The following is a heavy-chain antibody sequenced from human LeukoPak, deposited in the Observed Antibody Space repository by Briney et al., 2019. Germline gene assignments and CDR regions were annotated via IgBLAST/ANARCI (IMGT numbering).Heavy chain of an antibody. J-gene: IGHJ4*02. Sequence: QPGGSLRLSCAASGFTFSSYAMSWVRQAPGKGLEWVSAISGSGGSTYYADSVKGRFTISRDNSKNTLYLQMNSLRAEDTAVHYCAKVVELGVSFMYYFDYWGQGTLVTVSS. V-gene: IGHV3-23*01. CDR1: GFTFSSYA. CDR3: AKVVELGVSFMYYFDY. CDR2: ISGSGGST. D-gene: IGHD7-27*01.